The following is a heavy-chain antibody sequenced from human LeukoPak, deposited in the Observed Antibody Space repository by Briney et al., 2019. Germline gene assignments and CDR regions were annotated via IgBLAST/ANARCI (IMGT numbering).Heavy chain of an antibody. CDR3: ARRGPSGYRYMDV. V-gene: IGHV3-30*02. CDR1: GFTFSNFG. Sequence: GGSLRLSCAASGFTFSNFGMHWVRQAPGKGLEWVAFIRYDGSNKYYADSVKGRFTISRDNSKNTLYLQMNSLRGEDTAVYYCARRGPSGYRYMDVWGKGTTVTVSS. D-gene: IGHD5-18*01. J-gene: IGHJ6*03. CDR2: IRYDGSNK.